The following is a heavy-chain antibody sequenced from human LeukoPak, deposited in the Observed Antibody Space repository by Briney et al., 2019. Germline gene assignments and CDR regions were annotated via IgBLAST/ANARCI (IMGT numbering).Heavy chain of an antibody. J-gene: IGHJ5*02. CDR1: GFTFSGYW. CDR2: LRPDGSDK. D-gene: IGHD3-3*01. V-gene: IGHV3-7*01. Sequence: GGSLRLSCAASGFTFSGYWMTWVRQAPGKGLDWVANLRPDGSDKYYADSVKGRFTISRDNAKNSLYLQMNGLRAGDTAICYCARDAYDDASESWGQGTLVTVSS. CDR3: ARDAYDDASES.